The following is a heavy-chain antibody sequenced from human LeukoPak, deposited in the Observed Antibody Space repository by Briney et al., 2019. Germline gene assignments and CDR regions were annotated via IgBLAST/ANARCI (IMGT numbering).Heavy chain of an antibody. CDR1: GYTFTGYY. CDR2: ISAYNGNR. CDR3: ARANPRSDYSPYYYYMDV. D-gene: IGHD4-17*01. V-gene: IGHV1-18*04. Sequence: ASVTVSCKASGYTFTGYYMHWVRQAPGQGLEWMGWISAYNGNRNYAQKLQGRVTMITDISTSTAYMELRSLRSDDTAVYYCARANPRSDYSPYYYYMDVWGKGTTVTVSS. J-gene: IGHJ6*03.